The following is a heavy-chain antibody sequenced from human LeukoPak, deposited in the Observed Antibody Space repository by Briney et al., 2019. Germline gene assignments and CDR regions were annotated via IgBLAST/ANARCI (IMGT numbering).Heavy chain of an antibody. V-gene: IGHV3-21*06. J-gene: IGHJ3*02. CDR2: FSRSSSYI. CDR1: GFPFSTYA. D-gene: IGHD3-9*01. Sequence: PGGSLRLSCAASGFPFSTYAMNWVRRAPGKGLGWVSSFSRSSSYIYYADSVKGRFTISRDNAKNSLYLQMNSLRAEDTAVYYCARDTYDILTGYYKWAFDIWGQGTMVTVSS. CDR3: ARDTYDILTGYYKWAFDI.